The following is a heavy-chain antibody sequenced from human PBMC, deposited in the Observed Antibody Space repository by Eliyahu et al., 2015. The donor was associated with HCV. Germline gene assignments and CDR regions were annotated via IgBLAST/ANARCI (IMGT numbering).Heavy chain of an antibody. CDR2: ISGSGGST. CDR1: GFTFSSYA. Sequence: EVQLLESGGGLVQPGGSLRLSCAASGFTFSSYAMGWVRQAPGRGLEWVSAISGSGGSTYYADSVKGRFTISRDNSKNTLYLQMYSLRAEDTAVYYCAKDRTTVVTPLDYWGQGTLVTVSS. V-gene: IGHV3-23*01. J-gene: IGHJ4*02. D-gene: IGHD4-23*01. CDR3: AKDRTTVVTPLDY.